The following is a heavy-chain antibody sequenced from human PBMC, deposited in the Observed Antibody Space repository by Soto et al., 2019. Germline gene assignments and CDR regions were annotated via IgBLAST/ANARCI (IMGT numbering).Heavy chain of an antibody. V-gene: IGHV4-59*01. Sequence: SETLSLTCTVSGGSISSYYWSWIRQPPGKGLEWIGYIYYSGSTNYNPSLKSRVTISVDTSKNQFSLKLSSVTAADTAVYYCARHTYYFDYWGQGTLVTVSS. CDR3: ARHTYYFDY. CDR1: GGSISSYY. J-gene: IGHJ4*02. CDR2: IYYSGST.